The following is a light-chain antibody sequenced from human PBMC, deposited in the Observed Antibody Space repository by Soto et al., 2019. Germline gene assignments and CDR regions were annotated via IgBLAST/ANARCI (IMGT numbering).Light chain of an antibody. J-gene: IGKJ1*01. CDR1: QSVSSSY. Sequence: EIVLTQSPGTLSLSPGERATLSCRASQSVSSSYLAWYQQKPGQAPRLLNYGASSRATGIPDRFSGSGSGTDFTLTISRLEPEDFAGYYCQQYGSSLWTFGQGTKVESK. CDR3: QQYGSSLWT. CDR2: GAS. V-gene: IGKV3-20*01.